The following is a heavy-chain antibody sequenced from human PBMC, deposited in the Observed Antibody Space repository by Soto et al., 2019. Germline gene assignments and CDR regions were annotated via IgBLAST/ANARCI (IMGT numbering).Heavy chain of an antibody. Sequence: PGGSLRLSCAASGFAFGDRPMTWVRQAPGKALEWVSTINENGANTHYPDSVKGRFTISRDNSKNTLYLQMNSLRVEDTATYYCAGALENPYFYYGLNVWGQGTTVTVSS. V-gene: IGHV3-23*01. CDR1: GFAFGDRP. CDR2: INENGANT. CDR3: AGALENPYFYYGLNV. D-gene: IGHD1-1*01. J-gene: IGHJ6*02.